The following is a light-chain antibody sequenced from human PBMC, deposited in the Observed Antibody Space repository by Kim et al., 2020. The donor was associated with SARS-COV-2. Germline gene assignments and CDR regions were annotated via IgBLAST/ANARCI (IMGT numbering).Light chain of an antibody. CDR1: QGISSY. Sequence: STGDRVTITCRASQGISSYLAWYQQKPGRAPKLLIYAASTLQSGVTSRFSGSGSGTDFTLTISCLQSEDFATYYCQQYYSYPRTFGGGTKVDIK. J-gene: IGKJ4*01. CDR2: AAS. CDR3: QQYYSYPRT. V-gene: IGKV1-8*01.